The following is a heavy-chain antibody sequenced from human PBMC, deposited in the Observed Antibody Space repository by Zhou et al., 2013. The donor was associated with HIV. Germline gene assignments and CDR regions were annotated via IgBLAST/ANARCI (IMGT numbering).Heavy chain of an antibody. D-gene: IGHD1-26*01. CDR2: IIPIFGTA. V-gene: IGHV1-69*05. J-gene: IGHJ6*03. CDR3: AGGEAVGATTGYYYYYMDV. Sequence: QVQLVQSGAEVKKPGSSVKVSCKASGGTFSSYAISWVRQAPGQGLEWMGGIIPIFGTANYAQKFQGRVTITTDESTSTAYMELSSLRSEDTAVYYCAGGEAVGATTGYYYYYMDVWGKGTTVTVSS. CDR1: GGTFSSYA.